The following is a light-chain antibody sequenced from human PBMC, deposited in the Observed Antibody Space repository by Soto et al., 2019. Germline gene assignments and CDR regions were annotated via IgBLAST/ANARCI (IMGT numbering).Light chain of an antibody. Sequence: DIQMTQSPSSLSASVGDRVTITCRASQSISSYLNWYQQKPGKAPKLLIYAASILQSGVPSRFSGSGSGTDFTLTISSLQPEDFATYYCQQSYSTPLTSGGGTKLEIK. V-gene: IGKV1-39*01. CDR1: QSISSY. J-gene: IGKJ4*01. CDR2: AAS. CDR3: QQSYSTPLT.